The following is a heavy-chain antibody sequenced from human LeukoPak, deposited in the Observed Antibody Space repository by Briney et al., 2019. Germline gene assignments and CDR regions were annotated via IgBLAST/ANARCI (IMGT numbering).Heavy chain of an antibody. Sequence: PSETLSLTYTVSGGSISSYYWSWIRQPPGKGLEWIAYIYHSGTINYNPSLKSRVTISLDTSKSQVSLNLTSVTAADTAVYYCAREGSAYGMDVWGQGTTVTVSS. D-gene: IGHD2-15*01. CDR2: IYHSGTI. J-gene: IGHJ6*02. CDR1: GGSISSYY. V-gene: IGHV4-59*01. CDR3: AREGSAYGMDV.